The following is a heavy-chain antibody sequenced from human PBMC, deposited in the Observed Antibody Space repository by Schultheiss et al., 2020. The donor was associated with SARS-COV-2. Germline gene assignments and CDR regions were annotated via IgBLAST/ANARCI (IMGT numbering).Heavy chain of an antibody. CDR2: ISYDGSNK. CDR3: ATVTSSGWHPFDN. J-gene: IGHJ4*02. Sequence: GGSLRLSCSASGFTFSNYGMSWVRQAPGKGLEWVAVISYDGSNKYYADSVKGRFTISRDSSKNTLYLQMNSLRTEDTSVYYCATVTSSGWHPFDNWGQGTLVTVSS. CDR1: GFTFSNYG. V-gene: IGHV3-30*03. D-gene: IGHD6-25*01.